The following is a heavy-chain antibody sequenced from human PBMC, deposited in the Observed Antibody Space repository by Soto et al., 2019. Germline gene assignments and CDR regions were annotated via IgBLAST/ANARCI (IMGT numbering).Heavy chain of an antibody. D-gene: IGHD3-3*01. CDR3: ARDVLRFLEWSNRAFDI. J-gene: IGHJ3*02. Sequence: ASVKVSCKASGYTFAMYALHWVRQAPGQGLEWMGWLNPNSGGTNYAQKFQGRVTMTRDTSISTAYMELSRLRSDDTAVYYCARDVLRFLEWSNRAFDIWGQGTMVTVSS. CDR2: LNPNSGGT. V-gene: IGHV1-2*02. CDR1: GYTFAMYA.